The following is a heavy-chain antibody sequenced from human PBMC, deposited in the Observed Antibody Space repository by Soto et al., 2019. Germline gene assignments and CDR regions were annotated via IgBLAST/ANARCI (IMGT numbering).Heavy chain of an antibody. V-gene: IGHV3-43*01. CDR3: AKDFGWAFDI. CDR2: ISWDGGST. J-gene: IGHJ3*02. Sequence: EVQLVESGGVVVQPGGSLRLSCAASGFTFDDYTMHWVRQAPGKGLEWVSLISWDGGSTYYADSVKGRFTISRDNSKNSLYLQMNSLRTEDTALYYCAKDFGWAFDIRGQGTMVTVSS. CDR1: GFTFDDYT. D-gene: IGHD3-10*01.